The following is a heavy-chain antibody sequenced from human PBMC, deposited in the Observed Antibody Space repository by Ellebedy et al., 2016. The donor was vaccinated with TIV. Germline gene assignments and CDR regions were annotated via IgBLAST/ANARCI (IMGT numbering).Heavy chain of an antibody. V-gene: IGHV3-74*01. Sequence: GESLKISXAASGFTFSSYWMHWVRQAPGKGLVWVSRINSDGSSTNYADSVKGRFTISRDNAKNTLYLQMNSLKTEDTAVYYCAAGSRVRDHGWELNDFWGQGTLVTVSS. D-gene: IGHD4-23*01. J-gene: IGHJ4*02. CDR1: GFTFSSYW. CDR2: INSDGSST. CDR3: AAGSRVRDHGWELNDF.